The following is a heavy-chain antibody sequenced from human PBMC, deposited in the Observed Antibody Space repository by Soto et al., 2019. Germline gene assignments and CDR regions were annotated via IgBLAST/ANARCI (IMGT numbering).Heavy chain of an antibody. D-gene: IGHD4-17*01. J-gene: IGHJ4*02. Sequence: QVQLQESGPGLVKPSQTLSLTCTVSGDSISTGDYSWSWIRQHPGQGLEWIGYIYYSGSTYYNPSLRSRVTISVDTSKNQFSLKLSSVTAADTAVYYCARFDYGDYYCDYWGQGTLVTVSS. CDR3: ARFDYGDYYCDY. CDR1: GDSISTGDYS. V-gene: IGHV4-31*03. CDR2: IYYSGST.